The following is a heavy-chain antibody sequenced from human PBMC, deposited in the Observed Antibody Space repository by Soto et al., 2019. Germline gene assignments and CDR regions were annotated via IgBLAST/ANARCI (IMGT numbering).Heavy chain of an antibody. V-gene: IGHV3-33*01. CDR2: IWYDGSNK. CDR1: GFTFSSYG. D-gene: IGHD4-17*01. J-gene: IGHJ4*02. CDR3: ARSTPLYGDYGYYFDY. Sequence: VQLVESGGGVVQPGRSLRLSCAASGFTFSSYGMHWVRQAPGKGLEWVAVIWYDGSNKYYADSVKGRFTISRDNSKNTLYLQMNSLRAEDTAVYYCARSTPLYGDYGYYFDYWGQGTLVTVSS.